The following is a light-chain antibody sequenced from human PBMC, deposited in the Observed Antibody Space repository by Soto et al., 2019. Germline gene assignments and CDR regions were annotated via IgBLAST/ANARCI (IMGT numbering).Light chain of an antibody. CDR1: QGISNY. CDR2: AAS. CDR3: QKYNSALT. V-gene: IGKV1-27*01. Sequence: DIPMTQSPSSLSASVGDRVTITCRASQGISNYLAWYQQKPGKVPKLLIYAASTLQSGVPSRFSGSGSGTDFTLTISSLQPEDVATYYCQKYNSALTFGGGTKVEMK. J-gene: IGKJ4*01.